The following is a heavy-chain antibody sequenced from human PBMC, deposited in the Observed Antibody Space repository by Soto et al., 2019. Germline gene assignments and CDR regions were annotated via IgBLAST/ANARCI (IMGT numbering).Heavy chain of an antibody. CDR3: ARVINTYGGVAECDAFDA. CDR1: GFSLTTSRVG. CDR2: IYWDDDK. D-gene: IGHD3-16*01. J-gene: IGHJ3*01. V-gene: IGHV2-5*02. Sequence: QITLTESGPMLVKPTQTLTLTCTFSGFSLTTSRVGVGWIRQPPGKALEWLAVIYWDDDKRYSPSQRSRVTIAKYTTNNQVVNMMTIMDAVDTGTYYCARVINTYGGVAECDAFDAWGQGTTVTVSS.